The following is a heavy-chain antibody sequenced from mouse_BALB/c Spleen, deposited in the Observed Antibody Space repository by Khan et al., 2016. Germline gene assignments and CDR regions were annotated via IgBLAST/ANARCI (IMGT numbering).Heavy chain of an antibody. V-gene: IGHV9-1*02. CDR2: INTYTGEP. J-gene: IGHJ1*01. CDR3: AREGGTTVVAPGYLDV. D-gene: IGHD1-1*01. CDR1: GYTFTNYG. Sequence: QIQLVQSGPELKKPGETVKISCKASGYTFTNYGMNWVKQAPGKGLKWMGWINTYTGEPTYADDFKGRFAFSLETSASPAYLQINNLKNEDMATYFCAREGGTTVVAPGYLDVWGAGTTVTVSS.